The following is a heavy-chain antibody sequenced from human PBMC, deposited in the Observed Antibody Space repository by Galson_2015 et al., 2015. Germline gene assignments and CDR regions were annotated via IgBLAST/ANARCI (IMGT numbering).Heavy chain of an antibody. D-gene: IGHD3-10*01. CDR3: ANSGSGSGLYYYYMDV. Sequence: SLRLSCAASGFTFSSYAMSWLRQAPGKGLEWVSAISGSGGGTYYADSVKGRFTISRVNSKNTLYLQMSSLRAEDTAVYYCANSGSGSGLYYYYMDVWGKGTTVTVSS. CDR1: GFTFSSYA. V-gene: IGHV3-23*01. J-gene: IGHJ6*03. CDR2: ISGSGGGT.